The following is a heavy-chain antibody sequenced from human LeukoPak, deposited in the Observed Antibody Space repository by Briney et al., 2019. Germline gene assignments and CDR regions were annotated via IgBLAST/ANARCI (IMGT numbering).Heavy chain of an antibody. D-gene: IGHD1-26*01. Sequence: PSETLSLTCTVSGGSISSYYWRWIRQPPGKGLEWIGFIYYSGSTNYNTSLKSRVTISVDTSKNQFSLKLSSVTAADTAVYYCARHQVGATGYYYGMDVWGQGTTVTVSS. CDR1: GGSISSYY. CDR3: ARHQVGATGYYYGMDV. CDR2: IYYSGST. J-gene: IGHJ6*02. V-gene: IGHV4-59*08.